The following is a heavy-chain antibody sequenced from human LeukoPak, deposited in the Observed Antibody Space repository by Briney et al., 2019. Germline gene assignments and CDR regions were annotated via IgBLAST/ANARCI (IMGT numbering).Heavy chain of an antibody. D-gene: IGHD3-10*01. CDR2: INPNSGCT. CDR3: ASVYGSGSPSLGYFDY. J-gene: IGHJ4*02. V-gene: IGHV1-2*02. Sequence: ASVKVSCKASGYTFTGYYMHWVRQAPGQGLEWMGWINPNSGCTKYAQKFQGRVTMTRDTSISTAYMELSRLRSDDTAVYYCASVYGSGSPSLGYFDYWGQGTLVTVSS. CDR1: GYTFTGYY.